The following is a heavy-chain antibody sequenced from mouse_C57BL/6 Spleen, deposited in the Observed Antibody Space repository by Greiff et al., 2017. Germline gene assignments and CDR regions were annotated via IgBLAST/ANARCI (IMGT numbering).Heavy chain of an antibody. Sequence: EVKLQESGPELVKPGASVKMSCKASGYTFTDYNMHWVKQSHGKSLEWIGYINPNNGGTSYNQKFKGKATLTVNKSSSTAYMELRSLTSEDSAVYYCASMDDGYYNFRDYWGQGTTLTVSS. CDR1: GYTFTDYN. CDR2: INPNNGGT. V-gene: IGHV1-22*01. J-gene: IGHJ2*01. D-gene: IGHD2-3*01. CDR3: ASMDDGYYNFRDY.